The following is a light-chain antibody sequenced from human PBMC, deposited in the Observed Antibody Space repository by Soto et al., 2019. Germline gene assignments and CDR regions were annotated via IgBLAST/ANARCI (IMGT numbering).Light chain of an antibody. CDR2: DTS. J-gene: IGKJ3*01. Sequence: DIPMTQSPSSLSASVGDIVTITCRAGQGISTYLNWYQQKPGQAPKILIYDTSSLQIGVPARFSGSGSGTEFTLTISSLQPEDFATYYCQQSYSIPFTFGPGTKVDFK. V-gene: IGKV1-39*01. CDR1: QGISTY. CDR3: QQSYSIPFT.